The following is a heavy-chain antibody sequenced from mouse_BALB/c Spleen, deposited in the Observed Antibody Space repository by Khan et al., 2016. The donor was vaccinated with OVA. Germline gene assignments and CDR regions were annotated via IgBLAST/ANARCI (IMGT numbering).Heavy chain of an antibody. CDR3: VRDRAYYRNDGWFAY. V-gene: IGHV1-4*01. Sequence: VQLQQSGAELARPGASVKMSCKASGYTFTSYTIHWIKQRPGQGLEWIGYINPSNGYTNYNQKFKDKATLTADKSSTTAYMQRSSLTSDGSAVDNCVRDRAYYRNDGWFAYWGQGTLVTVSA. CDR2: INPSNGYT. D-gene: IGHD2-14*01. J-gene: IGHJ3*01. CDR1: GYTFTSYT.